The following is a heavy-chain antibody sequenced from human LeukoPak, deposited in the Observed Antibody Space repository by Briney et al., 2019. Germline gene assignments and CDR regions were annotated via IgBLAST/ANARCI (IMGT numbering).Heavy chain of an antibody. J-gene: IGHJ4*02. CDR3: AREVADGPFH. Sequence: PGGSLRLSCAASGFTFSSYWMSWVRQAPGKGLEWVAVIWYDGGNKYHADSVKGRFTISRDNSKNTLYLQMNSLRAEDTAVYYCAREVADGPFHWGQGTLVTVSS. CDR2: IWYDGGNK. V-gene: IGHV3-33*08. CDR1: GFTFSSYW. D-gene: IGHD2-15*01.